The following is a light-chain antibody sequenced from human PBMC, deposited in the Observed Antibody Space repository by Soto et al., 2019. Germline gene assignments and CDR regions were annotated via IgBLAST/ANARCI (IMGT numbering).Light chain of an antibody. V-gene: IGKV1-5*03. CDR3: QQCNSYSRT. J-gene: IGKJ1*01. CDR1: QTINNC. Sequence: DIQMTQSPSTLSASVGDRVSITCRASQTINNCLAWYQQKPGKAPNLLISKASTLQSGVPSRFSGSGSGTEFTLTISSLQPDDFATYYCQQCNSYSRTFGQGTRVEIK. CDR2: KAS.